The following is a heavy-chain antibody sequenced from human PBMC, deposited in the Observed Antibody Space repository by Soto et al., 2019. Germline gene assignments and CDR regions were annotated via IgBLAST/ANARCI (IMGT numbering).Heavy chain of an antibody. V-gene: IGHV3-23*01. CDR2: ISGSGGSI. CDR1: GFTFSSYA. CDR3: ASEWLLYRLSDY. Sequence: GGSLRLSCAASGFTFSSYAMSWVRQAPGKGLEWVSAISGSGGSIYYADSVKGRFTISRDNSKNTLYLQMNSLRAEDTAVYYCASEWLLYRLSDYWGQGTLVTVSS. D-gene: IGHD3-3*01. J-gene: IGHJ4*02.